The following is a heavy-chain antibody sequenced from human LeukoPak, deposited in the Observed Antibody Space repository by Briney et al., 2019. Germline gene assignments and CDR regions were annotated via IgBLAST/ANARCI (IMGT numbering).Heavy chain of an antibody. J-gene: IGHJ4*02. Sequence: SETLSLTCAVSGVSFDDYYWAWVRQTPGKGLEWIGEINHSGYTNDSPSLKSRVTLSIDTSRRQFSLNLRSVTVADAGIYYCTRMTTGHDYWGQGTLVTVSS. D-gene: IGHD4-17*01. CDR1: GVSFDDYY. CDR3: TRMTTGHDY. V-gene: IGHV4-34*01. CDR2: INHSGYT.